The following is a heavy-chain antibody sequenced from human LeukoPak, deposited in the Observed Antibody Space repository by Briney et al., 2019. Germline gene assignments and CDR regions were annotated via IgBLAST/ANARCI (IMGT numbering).Heavy chain of an antibody. J-gene: IGHJ4*02. CDR3: ARPYYYDSTGYYQYYFDY. CDR1: GYTFTSYG. V-gene: IGHV1-18*01. D-gene: IGHD3-22*01. Sequence: ASVKVSCKASGYTFTSYGISWVRQAPGQGLEWMGWISAYNGNTNYAQKLQGRVTMTTDTSTSTAYMELRSLRSDDTAVYYCARPYYYDSTGYYQYYFDYWGQGTLGTVSS. CDR2: ISAYNGNT.